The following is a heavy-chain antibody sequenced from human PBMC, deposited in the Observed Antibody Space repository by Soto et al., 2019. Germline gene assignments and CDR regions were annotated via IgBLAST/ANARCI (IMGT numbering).Heavy chain of an antibody. V-gene: IGHV5-51*01. CDR1: GYSFTSYR. Sequence: EVQLVQSGAEVKKPGESLKISCKGSGYSFTSYRIGWVRQMPGKGLEWMGIIYPGDSVSIYSPSFQGQVTISADKSISTANLQWSSLKASDTAMYYCARQGGDPNYYDSSALLGGFDYWGQGTLVTVSS. CDR2: IYPGDSVS. J-gene: IGHJ4*02. CDR3: ARQGGDPNYYDSSALLGGFDY. D-gene: IGHD3-22*01.